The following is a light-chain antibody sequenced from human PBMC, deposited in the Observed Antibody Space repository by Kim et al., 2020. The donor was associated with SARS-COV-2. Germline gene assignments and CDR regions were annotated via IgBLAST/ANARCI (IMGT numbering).Light chain of an antibody. J-gene: IGLJ3*02. CDR3: HVWDSRSAHRV. Sequence: APRKTARITWGGNNIGSKSVHRYHEKPGHGPVLGIYYDSHRHSGIPERFSGSNAGNTATLTIRRVESGDEADYYCHVWDSRSAHRVFGGGTQLTVL. V-gene: IGLV3-21*04. CDR1: NIGSKS. CDR2: YDS.